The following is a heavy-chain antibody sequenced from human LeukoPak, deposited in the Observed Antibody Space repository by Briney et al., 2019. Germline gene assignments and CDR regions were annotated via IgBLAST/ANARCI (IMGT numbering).Heavy chain of an antibody. V-gene: IGHV3-21*01. CDR2: ISSSSSYI. J-gene: IGHJ4*02. Sequence: GWSLTLSCPASGFTFSSYSMNWLRQAPGKGLDWVSSISSSSSYIYYVDSVKGRFTISRDNAKNSLYLQMNSLRAEDTAVYYCARAALEWLSLDYWGQGTLVTVSS. D-gene: IGHD3-3*01. CDR1: GFTFSSYS. CDR3: ARAALEWLSLDY.